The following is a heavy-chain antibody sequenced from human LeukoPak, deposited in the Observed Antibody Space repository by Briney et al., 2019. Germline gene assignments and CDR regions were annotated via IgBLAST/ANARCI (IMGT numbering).Heavy chain of an antibody. Sequence: SETLSLTCTVSGGSISSSSYYWGWIRQPPGKGLEWIGSIYYSGSTYYNPSLKSRVTISVDTSKNQFSLKLSSVTAADTAVYYCARHFIIDRYCSSTSCYTRGWFDPWGQGTLVTVSS. CDR3: ARHFIIDRYCSSTSCYTRGWFDP. D-gene: IGHD2-2*02. J-gene: IGHJ5*02. CDR2: IYYSGST. V-gene: IGHV4-39*01. CDR1: GGSISSSSYY.